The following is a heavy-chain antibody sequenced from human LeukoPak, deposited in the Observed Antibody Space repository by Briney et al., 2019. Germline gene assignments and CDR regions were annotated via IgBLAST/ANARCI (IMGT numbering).Heavy chain of an antibody. J-gene: IGHJ3*02. V-gene: IGHV3-53*04. CDR1: GFILSKKY. CDR2: LFCGGTI. CDR3: ARGIDRSYAFDI. D-gene: IGHD3-10*01. Sequence: PGGSMRLSCAAYGFILSKKYMTWDSQAQGKGLEWFSVLFCGGTIYYADSVKGRFVISRLNSENPLYLQMNSLRPEYTAVYYCARGIDRSYAFDIWGRGTMVTVSS.